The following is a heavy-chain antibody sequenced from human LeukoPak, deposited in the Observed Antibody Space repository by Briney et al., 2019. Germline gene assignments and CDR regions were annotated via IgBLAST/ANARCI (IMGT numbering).Heavy chain of an antibody. V-gene: IGHV3-21*01. Sequence: RGSLRLSCAASGFTFSDYSMNWVRQAPGKGLEWVSSISFTSSFVYYADSVKGRFTISRDNAKNSLYLQMNSLRAEDTAVYYCASERLVVRGITGYFDYWGQGTLVTVSS. CDR2: ISFTSSFV. J-gene: IGHJ4*02. CDR1: GFTFSDYS. D-gene: IGHD3-10*01. CDR3: ASERLVVRGITGYFDY.